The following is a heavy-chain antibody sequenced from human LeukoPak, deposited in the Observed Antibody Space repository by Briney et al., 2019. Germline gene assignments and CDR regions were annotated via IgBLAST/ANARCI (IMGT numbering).Heavy chain of an antibody. J-gene: IGHJ4*02. CDR1: GFTFSSYA. Sequence: PGGSLRLSCGASGFTFSSYAMHWVRQAPGKGLEWVAGTSYNGNNKFYADSVKGRFSISRDNSKNTLYLQMNSLRAEDTAVYYCARDELIYGDYATTFDYWGQGTLVTVSS. CDR3: ARDELIYGDYATTFDY. CDR2: TSYNGNNK. V-gene: IGHV3-30*04. D-gene: IGHD4-17*01.